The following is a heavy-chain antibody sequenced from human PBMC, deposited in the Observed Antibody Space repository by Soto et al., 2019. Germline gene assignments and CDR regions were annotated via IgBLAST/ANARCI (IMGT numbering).Heavy chain of an antibody. CDR3: AKAGGDDDQSFDR. V-gene: IGHV4-31*03. CDR2: IYYSELT. Sequence: PSETLALTVIVPGDSVSSFGSYWTWIRQRPGRGVEWIGDIYYSELTDDNPSLNSRVAISLDTSRNQFSLQLTSVTVAGTAVYYCAKAGGDDDQSFDRWGQGTLVTVSS. CDR1: GDSVSSFGSY. J-gene: IGHJ4*02. D-gene: IGHD5-12*01.